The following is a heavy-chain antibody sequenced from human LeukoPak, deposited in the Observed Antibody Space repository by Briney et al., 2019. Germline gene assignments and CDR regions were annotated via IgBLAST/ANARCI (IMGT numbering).Heavy chain of an antibody. D-gene: IGHD1-26*01. CDR2: ISSSSSYI. J-gene: IGHJ4*02. CDR1: GFTFSNAW. Sequence: GGSLRLSCAASGFTFSNAWMSWVRQAPGKGLEWVSSISSSSSYIYYADSVKGRFTISRDNSKNTLYLQMNSLRGEDTAVYYCARGMGAATGWGQGTLVTVSS. V-gene: IGHV3-21*01. CDR3: ARGMGAATG.